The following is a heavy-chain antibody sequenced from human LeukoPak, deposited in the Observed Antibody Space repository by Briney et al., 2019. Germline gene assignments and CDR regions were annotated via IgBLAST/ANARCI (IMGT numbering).Heavy chain of an antibody. CDR3: AREGVGNYGDYNAFDI. CDR2: ISYDGSNK. J-gene: IGHJ3*02. Sequence: GRSLRLSCAASGFTFSSYAMHWVRQAPGKGLEWVAVISYDGSNKYYADSVKGRFTISRDNSKNTLYLQMNSLRAEDTAVYYCAREGVGNYGDYNAFDIWGQGTMVTVSS. D-gene: IGHD4-17*01. V-gene: IGHV3-30-3*01. CDR1: GFTFSSYA.